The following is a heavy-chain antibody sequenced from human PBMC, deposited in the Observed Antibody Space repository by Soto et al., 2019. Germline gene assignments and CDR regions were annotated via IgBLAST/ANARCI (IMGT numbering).Heavy chain of an antibody. CDR3: ARETEGDAFDI. Sequence: ASVKVSCKASGYTFTSYAMHWVRQAPGQRLEWMGWINAGNGNTKYSQKFQGRVTITRDTSASTAYMELSSLRSEDTAVCYCARETEGDAFDIWGQGTMVTVSS. CDR2: INAGNGNT. J-gene: IGHJ3*02. V-gene: IGHV1-3*01. CDR1: GYTFTSYA.